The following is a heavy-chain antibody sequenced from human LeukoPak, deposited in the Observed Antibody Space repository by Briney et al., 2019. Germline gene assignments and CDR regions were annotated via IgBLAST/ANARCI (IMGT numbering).Heavy chain of an antibody. D-gene: IGHD2-2*02. CDR1: GGFISSGGYS. CDR3: ASGVIGYCSSTSCYTVGMDV. Sequence: SETLSLTCAVSGGFISSGGYSWSWIRQPPGKGLEWIGCIYHSGSTYYNPSLKSRVTTSVDRSKNQFSLKLSSVTAADTAVYYCASGVIGYCSSTSCYTVGMDVWGQGTTVTVSS. CDR2: IYHSGST. V-gene: IGHV4-30-2*01. J-gene: IGHJ6*02.